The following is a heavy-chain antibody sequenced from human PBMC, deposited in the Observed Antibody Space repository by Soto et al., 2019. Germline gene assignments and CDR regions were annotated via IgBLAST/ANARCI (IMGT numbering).Heavy chain of an antibody. CDR1: GYTFTGYY. CDR3: ARDFITGTTRDY. Sequence: ASVKVSCKASGYTFTGYYMHWVRQAPGQGLEWMGWINPNSGGTNYAQKFQGRVTMTRDTSISTAYMELSRLRSDDTAVYYCARDFITGTTRDYWGQGTLVTVSS. D-gene: IGHD1-7*01. CDR2: INPNSGGT. V-gene: IGHV1-2*02. J-gene: IGHJ4*02.